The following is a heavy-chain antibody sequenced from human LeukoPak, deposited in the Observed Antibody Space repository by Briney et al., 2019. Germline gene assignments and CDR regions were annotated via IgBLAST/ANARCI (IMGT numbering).Heavy chain of an antibody. Sequence: SETLSLTCAVSGASISSGDYYWDWIRQPPGKGLEWIGSISYDGSTYYKPSLQSRVTISLDMSKNQFSLKVTSVTAADTAVYFCARDRSKGNSFFDYWGQGTLVTVSS. CDR3: ARDRSKGNSFFDY. V-gene: IGHV4-39*07. CDR2: ISYDGST. CDR1: GASISSGDYY. D-gene: IGHD5-12*01. J-gene: IGHJ4*02.